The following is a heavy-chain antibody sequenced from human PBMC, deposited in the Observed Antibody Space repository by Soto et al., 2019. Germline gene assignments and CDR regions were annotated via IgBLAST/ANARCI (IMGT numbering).Heavy chain of an antibody. CDR3: AREKSSGYYYDY. Sequence: QVQLVQSGAEVKKPGASVKVSCKAFGYTFTSYDINWVRQATGQGLEWMGWMNPNSGNTAYAQKFQGRVTMTRNTSISTAYMELSSLRSEDTAVYYCAREKSSGYYYDYWGQGTLVTVSS. J-gene: IGHJ4*02. CDR1: GYTFTSYD. CDR2: MNPNSGNT. V-gene: IGHV1-8*01. D-gene: IGHD3-22*01.